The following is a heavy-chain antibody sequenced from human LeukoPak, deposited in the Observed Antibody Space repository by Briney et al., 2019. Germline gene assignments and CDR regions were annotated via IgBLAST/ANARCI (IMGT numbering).Heavy chain of an antibody. CDR3: ARYTDSSGPSLNNWFDP. CDR1: GYTFTSYG. CDR2: ISAYNGNT. D-gene: IGHD3-22*01. J-gene: IGHJ5*02. V-gene: IGHV1-18*01. Sequence: ASVKVSCKDSGYTFTSYGISWVRQAPGQGGEWMGWISAYNGNTNYAQKLQSRVTMTTDTSTSTAYMELRSLRSDDTAVYYCARYTDSSGPSLNNWFDPWGQGTLVTVSS.